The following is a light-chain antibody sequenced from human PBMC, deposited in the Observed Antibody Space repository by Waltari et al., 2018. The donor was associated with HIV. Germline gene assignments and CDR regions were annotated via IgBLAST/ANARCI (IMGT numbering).Light chain of an antibody. CDR1: GPNIGTNY. CDR2: RNR. V-gene: IGLV1-47*01. J-gene: IGLJ3*02. Sequence: QSVLTQPPSVSGTPGQRITVSCSGSGPNIGTNYAYWYQQLPGAAPKLLVYRNRQRPSGVPDRVSGSKSGTSASLAISGLRSEEEADYHCASWDDRVSGWVFGGGTKLTVL. CDR3: ASWDDRVSGWV.